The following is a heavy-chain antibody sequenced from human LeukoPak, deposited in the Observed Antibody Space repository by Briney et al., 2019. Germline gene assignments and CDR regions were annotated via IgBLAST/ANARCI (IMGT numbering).Heavy chain of an antibody. D-gene: IGHD3-3*01. CDR1: GYTFTGYY. CDR3: ARDTVLRFLEWLPFDP. V-gene: IGHV1-2*06. CDR2: VNPNSGGT. J-gene: IGHJ5*02. Sequence: ASVKVSCKASGYTFTGYYMHWVRQAPGQGLEWMGRVNPNSGGTNYAQKFQGRVTMTRDTSISTAYMELSRLRSDDTAVYYCARDTVLRFLEWLPFDPWGQGTLVTVSS.